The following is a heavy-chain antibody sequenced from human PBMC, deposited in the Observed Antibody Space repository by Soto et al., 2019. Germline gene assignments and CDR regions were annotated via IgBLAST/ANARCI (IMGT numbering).Heavy chain of an antibody. CDR1: GFSLSTSGVG. Sequence: SGPTLVNPTQTLTLTGTFSGFSLSTSGVGVGWIRQPPGKALEWLALIYWDDDKRYSPSLKSRLTITKDTSKNQVVLTMTNMDPVDTATYYCAPTYYYDSSGYYYVHPWGQGTLVTVSS. J-gene: IGHJ5*02. CDR2: IYWDDDK. V-gene: IGHV2-5*02. CDR3: APTYYYDSSGYYYVHP. D-gene: IGHD3-22*01.